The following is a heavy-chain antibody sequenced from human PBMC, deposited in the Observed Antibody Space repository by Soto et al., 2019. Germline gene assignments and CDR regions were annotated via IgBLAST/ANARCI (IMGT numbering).Heavy chain of an antibody. D-gene: IGHD5-12*01. CDR2: IYHSGST. V-gene: IGHV4-38-2*01. J-gene: IGHJ4*02. CDR3: ARFSLPANNEFIAATVLDY. CDR1: GHSISSCYY. Sequence: ASETLSLTCVVSGHSISSCYYWGWIRQPPGKGLECILSIYHSGSTYYNPSLKSRVTISVDTSKNQFSLKLSSVTAADTAVYYCARFSLPANNEFIAATVLDYWGQGTLVTVSS.